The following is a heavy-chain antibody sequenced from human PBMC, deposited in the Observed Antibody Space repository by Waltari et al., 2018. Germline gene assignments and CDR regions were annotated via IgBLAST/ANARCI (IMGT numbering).Heavy chain of an antibody. D-gene: IGHD5-12*01. J-gene: IGHJ4*02. CDR1: GFTFSSYW. V-gene: IGHV3-7*01. CDR2: IKQDVSAK. CDR3: ARAVDVADY. Sequence: EIQVVESGGGLVQPGGSLRLSCAASGFTFSSYWMSWVRQAPGKGLELVANIKQDVSAKFYLDAVKGRFTISRDNAKNTLYLQMNSLRAEDTALYYCARAVDVADYWGQGTLVTVSS.